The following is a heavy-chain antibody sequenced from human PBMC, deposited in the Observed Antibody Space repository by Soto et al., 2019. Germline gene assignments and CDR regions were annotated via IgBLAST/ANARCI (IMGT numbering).Heavy chain of an antibody. Sequence: GGSLRLSCVVSGFTLSNYGMHWVRQAPGKGLEWVALIWFDGSKTQYADSVKGRFTISKDNSRNTLSLQMNSLRVEDTAVYYGARDPAVITYDFDDWGQGALVTRSS. J-gene: IGHJ4*02. D-gene: IGHD4-17*01. CDR1: GFTLSNYG. V-gene: IGHV3-33*01. CDR2: IWFDGSKT. CDR3: ARDPAVITYDFDD.